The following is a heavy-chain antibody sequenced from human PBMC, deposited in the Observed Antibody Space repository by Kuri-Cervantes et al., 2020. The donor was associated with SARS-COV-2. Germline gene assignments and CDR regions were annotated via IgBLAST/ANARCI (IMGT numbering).Heavy chain of an antibody. CDR2: IYYSGST. J-gene: IGHJ4*02. CDR3: AREGIAARPSHFDY. V-gene: IGHV4-59*01. D-gene: IGHD6-6*01. CDR1: GVSISSYY. Sequence: GSLRPSCTVSGVSISSYYCSWIRQPPGKELEWIGNIYYSGSTNYNPSLKSRVTISVDTSKNQFSLKLSSVTAADTAVYYCAREGIAARPSHFDYWGQGTLVTVSS.